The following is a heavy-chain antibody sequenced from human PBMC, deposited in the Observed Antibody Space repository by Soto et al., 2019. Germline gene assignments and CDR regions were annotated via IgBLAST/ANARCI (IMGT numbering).Heavy chain of an antibody. Sequence: GGSLRLSCAASGFTFSNAWMNWVRQAPGKGLEWVGRIKSKTDGGTTDYAAPVKGRFTISRDDSKNALYLQMNSLKTEDTAVYYCTTDRSRGWYDGHWFDPWGQGTLVTVSS. CDR2: IKSKTDGGTT. CDR1: GFTFSNAW. V-gene: IGHV3-15*07. CDR3: TTDRSRGWYDGHWFDP. D-gene: IGHD6-19*01. J-gene: IGHJ5*02.